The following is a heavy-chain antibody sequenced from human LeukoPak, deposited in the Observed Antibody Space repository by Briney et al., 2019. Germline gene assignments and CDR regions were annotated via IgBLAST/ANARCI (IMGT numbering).Heavy chain of an antibody. CDR2: IYSDALGGIT. CDR1: GLTVSSSF. Sequence: GGSLRLSCAVSGLTVSSSFMSWVRQAPGKGLEWVSDIYSDALGGITNYADSVKGRFTISRDNSENTLYVQMNSLRAEDTALYYCAKDQWMGGSYYGYFDYWGQGTLVTVSS. J-gene: IGHJ4*02. D-gene: IGHD1-26*01. CDR3: AKDQWMGGSYYGYFDY. V-gene: IGHV3-53*05.